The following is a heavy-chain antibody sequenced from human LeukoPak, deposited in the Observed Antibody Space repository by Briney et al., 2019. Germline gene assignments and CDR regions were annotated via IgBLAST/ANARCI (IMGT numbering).Heavy chain of an antibody. D-gene: IGHD3-22*01. CDR3: ARFSEYYHSSVHYLDY. CDR1: GGSINGYY. J-gene: IGHJ4*02. CDR2: IYYTGST. Sequence: SSETLSLTCTVSGGSINGYYWSWIPQSPGKGLESLGYIYYTGSTNYNPSLKSRVTMSVDTSRNQFFLRLSSVTAADTAVYYCARFSEYYHSSVHYLDYWGQGTLVSVSS. V-gene: IGHV4-59*01.